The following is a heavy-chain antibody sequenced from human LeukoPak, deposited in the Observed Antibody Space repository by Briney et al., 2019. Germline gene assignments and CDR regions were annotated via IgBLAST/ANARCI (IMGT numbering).Heavy chain of an antibody. J-gene: IGHJ4*02. V-gene: IGHV3-74*01. D-gene: IGHD6-13*01. CDR1: GFTFSSYW. CDR3: AREVYRIAAAGLPGAH. CDR2: INGDGSST. Sequence: GGSLRLSCAASGFTFSSYWMHWVRQAPGKGLVWVSRINGDGSSTSYADSVKGRFTISRDNAKNTLYLQMNSLRAEDTAVYYCAREVYRIAAAGLPGAHWGQGTLVTVSS.